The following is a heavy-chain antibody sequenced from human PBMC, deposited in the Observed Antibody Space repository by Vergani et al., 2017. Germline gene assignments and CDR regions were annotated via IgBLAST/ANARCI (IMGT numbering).Heavy chain of an antibody. Sequence: EVQLVESGGGLVKPGGSLRLSCAASGFTFSSYSMNWVRQAPGKGLEWVSSISSSSSYIKYADSVKGRFTISRDNAKNSLYLQMNSLRAEDTAVYYCASEWPDYYYFDYWGQGTLVTVSS. CDR2: ISSSSSYI. V-gene: IGHV3-21*01. J-gene: IGHJ4*02. CDR1: GFTFSSYS. CDR3: ASEWPDYYYFDY. D-gene: IGHD4-11*01.